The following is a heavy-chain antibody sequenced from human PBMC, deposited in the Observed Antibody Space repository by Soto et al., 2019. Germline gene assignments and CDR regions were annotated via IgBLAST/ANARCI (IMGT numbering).Heavy chain of an antibody. CDR3: AKNRGSGAPYYYDIDV. CDR2: IRGRGDRT. V-gene: IGHV3-23*01. CDR1: GFSFSNYA. D-gene: IGHD3-10*01. Sequence: EVQLLESGGGLVQPGGSLRLSCGASGFSFSNYAMSWARQAPGKGLEWVSVIRGRGDRTYYADSVMGRFTISRDNSKNAVFMQMNSLRVDDTAIYYCAKNRGSGAPYYYDIDVWGQGTTVTVSS. J-gene: IGHJ6*01.